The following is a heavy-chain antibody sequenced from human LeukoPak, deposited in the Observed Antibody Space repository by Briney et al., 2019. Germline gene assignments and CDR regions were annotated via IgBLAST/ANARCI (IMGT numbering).Heavy chain of an antibody. CDR2: ISSSGSTI. CDR3: ARDIYVDDVRYDAFDI. V-gene: IGHV3-48*03. Sequence: GGSLRLSCAASGFTFSGYGMNWVRQAPGKGLEWVSYISSSGSTIYYADSMKGRFTISRDNAKNSLYLQMNSLRAEDTAVYDCARDIYVDDVRYDAFDIWGQGTMVTVSS. CDR1: GFTFSGYG. J-gene: IGHJ3*02. D-gene: IGHD4-17*01.